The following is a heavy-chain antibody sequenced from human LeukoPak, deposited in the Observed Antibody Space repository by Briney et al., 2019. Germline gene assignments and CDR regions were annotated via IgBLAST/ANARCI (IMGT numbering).Heavy chain of an antibody. D-gene: IGHD6-19*01. Sequence: KASETLSLTCAVYGGSFSGYYWSWIRQPPGKGLEWIGEINHSGSTNYNPSLKSRVTISVDTSKNQFSLKLSSVTAADTAVYFCASDSGWYGHWGQGTLVTVSS. CDR3: ASDSGWYGH. J-gene: IGHJ4*02. V-gene: IGHV4-34*01. CDR1: GGSFSGYY. CDR2: INHSGST.